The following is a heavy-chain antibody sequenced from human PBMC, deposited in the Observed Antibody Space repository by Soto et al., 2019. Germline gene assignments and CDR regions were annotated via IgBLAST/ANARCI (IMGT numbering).Heavy chain of an antibody. CDR2: IIPIFGTA. J-gene: IGHJ5*02. CDR3: ARGRDFGNWFDP. Sequence: GASVKVSFKASGGTFSSYAISWVRQAPGQGLEWMGGIIPIFGTANYAQKFQGRVTITADKSTSTAYMELSSLRSEDTAVYYCARGRDFGNWFDPWGQGTLVTVSS. CDR1: GGTFSSYA. V-gene: IGHV1-69*06. D-gene: IGHD3-10*01.